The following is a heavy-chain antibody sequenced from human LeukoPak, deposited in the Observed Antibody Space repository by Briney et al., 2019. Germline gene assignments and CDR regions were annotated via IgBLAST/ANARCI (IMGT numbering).Heavy chain of an antibody. V-gene: IGHV4-38-2*02. CDR2: IYHSGST. D-gene: IGHD3-10*01. CDR1: GYSISSGYY. Sequence: TETLSLTCTVSGYSISSGYYWGWIRQPPGKGLDWIGSIYHSGSTYYNPSLKSRVTISVDTSKNQFSLKLSSVTAADTAVYYCARVTRFGELGWAYWGQGTLVTVSS. J-gene: IGHJ4*02. CDR3: ARVTRFGELGWAY.